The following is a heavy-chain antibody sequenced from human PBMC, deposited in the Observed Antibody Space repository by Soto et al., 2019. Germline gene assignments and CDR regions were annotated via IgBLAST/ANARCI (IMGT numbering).Heavy chain of an antibody. CDR3: ARVNLVEPAAHYTYYYYYYMDV. Sequence: SVKVSCKASGYTFTSYGISWVRQAPGQGLEWMGWISAYNGNTNYAQKLQGRVTMTTDTSTSTAYMELRSLRSDDTAVYYCARVNLVEPAAHYTYYYYYYMDVWGKGTTVTVSS. V-gene: IGHV1-18*01. D-gene: IGHD2-2*01. CDR2: ISAYNGNT. CDR1: GYTFTSYG. J-gene: IGHJ6*03.